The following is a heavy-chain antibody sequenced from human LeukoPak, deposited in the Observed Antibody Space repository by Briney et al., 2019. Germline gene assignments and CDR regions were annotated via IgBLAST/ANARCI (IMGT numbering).Heavy chain of an antibody. CDR2: ISSSGST. D-gene: IGHD3-10*01. CDR3: ARAPITMVRGVIITYYFDY. Sequence: ASETLSLTCTVSGDSISSYYWGWIRQPPGKGLEWIGYISSSGSTKYNPSLESRVTISVDTSKNQFSLKLSSVTAADTAVYYCARAPITMVRGVIITYYFDYWGQGTLVTVSS. V-gene: IGHV4-4*08. CDR1: GDSISSYY. J-gene: IGHJ4*02.